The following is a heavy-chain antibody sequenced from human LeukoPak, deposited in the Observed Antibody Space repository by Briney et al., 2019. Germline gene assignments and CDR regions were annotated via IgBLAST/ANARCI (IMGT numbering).Heavy chain of an antibody. Sequence: PGGSLRLSCAASGFTFSSHSMTWVRQAPGKGLEWVASIKKDGSERYYVDSVKGRFTISRDNAKNSLYLQMNSLRAEDTAVYYCARDSEYSSSFAFDIWGQGTMVTVSS. V-gene: IGHV3-7*01. CDR3: ARDSEYSSSFAFDI. CDR2: IKKDGSER. J-gene: IGHJ3*02. D-gene: IGHD6-13*01. CDR1: GFTFSSHS.